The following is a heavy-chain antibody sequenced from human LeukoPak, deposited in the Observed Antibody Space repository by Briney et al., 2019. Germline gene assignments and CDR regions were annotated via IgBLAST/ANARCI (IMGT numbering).Heavy chain of an antibody. CDR2: IYVGGST. CDR3: TRAALNDYAAN. J-gene: IGHJ4*02. D-gene: IGHD4-17*01. CDR1: GFTVSNSY. Sequence: GGSLRLSCAASGFTVSNSYMSWVRQAPGKGLEWVSMIYVGGSTFYAGSVKGRFTISRDNSKNTLYLQMDSLRAEGTAIYYCTRAALNDYAANWGQGSLVTVSS. V-gene: IGHV3-53*01.